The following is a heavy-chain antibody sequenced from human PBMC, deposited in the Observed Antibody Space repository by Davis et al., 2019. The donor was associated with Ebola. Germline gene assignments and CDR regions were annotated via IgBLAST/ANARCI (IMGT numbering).Heavy chain of an antibody. Sequence: ASVKVSCKASGYTFTAYYMHWVRQAPGQGLEWMGWINPNSGGTNFAQKFQGRVTMTRDTSITTVYMELSSLRSEDTAVYYCSTVVTNVDFWGQGTLVTVSS. D-gene: IGHD4-23*01. CDR1: GYTFTAYY. J-gene: IGHJ4*02. CDR2: INPNSGGT. CDR3: STVVTNVDF. V-gene: IGHV1-2*02.